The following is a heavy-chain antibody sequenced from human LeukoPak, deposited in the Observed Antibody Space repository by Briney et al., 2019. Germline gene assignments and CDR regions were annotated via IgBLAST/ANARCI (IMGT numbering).Heavy chain of an antibody. CDR1: GFTFSSYA. Sequence: GGSLRLSCAASGFTFSSYAMQWVRQAPGKGLEWVAVTSYDGRNKMYADSVKGRFTISRDNSKNTLFLQMNSLRAEDTAVYYCAREFFYGSGTYNSYYFDYWGQGTLVTVSS. CDR3: AREFFYGSGTYNSYYFDY. D-gene: IGHD3-10*01. J-gene: IGHJ4*02. CDR2: TSYDGRNK. V-gene: IGHV3-30*04.